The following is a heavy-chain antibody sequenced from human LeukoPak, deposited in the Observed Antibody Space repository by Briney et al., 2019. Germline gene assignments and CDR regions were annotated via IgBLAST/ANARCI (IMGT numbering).Heavy chain of an antibody. CDR2: ISWNSGSI. CDR3: AKDMCSSTSCYGYFDY. Sequence: GGSLRLSCAASGFTFDDYAMHWVRHAPGKGLEWVSGISWNSGSIGYADSAKGRFTISRDNAKNSLYLQMNSLRAEDTALYYCAKDMCSSTSCYGYFDYWGQGTLVTVSS. J-gene: IGHJ4*02. V-gene: IGHV3-9*01. CDR1: GFTFDDYA. D-gene: IGHD2-2*01.